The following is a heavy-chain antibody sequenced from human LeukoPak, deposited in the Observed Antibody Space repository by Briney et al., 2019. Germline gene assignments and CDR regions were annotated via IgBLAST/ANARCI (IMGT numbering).Heavy chain of an antibody. J-gene: IGHJ6*03. CDR3: AKGEGRTRTKYKLHPYCGGDCYSGFHYYYYMDV. CDR1: GFTFSNYV. D-gene: IGHD2-21*02. Sequence: PGTSLTLSCAASGFTFSNYVTHWVRQAPGKGLEWVAVTSTDENLKFYADSVKGRFTISRDNSQNTLYLQMNSLRAEDTAVYYCAKGEGRTRTKYKLHPYCGGDCYSGFHYYYYMDVWGKGTTVTVSS. V-gene: IGHV3-30*04. CDR2: TSTDENLK.